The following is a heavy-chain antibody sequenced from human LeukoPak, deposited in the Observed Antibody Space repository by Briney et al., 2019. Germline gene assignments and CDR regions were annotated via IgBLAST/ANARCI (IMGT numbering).Heavy chain of an antibody. J-gene: IGHJ4*02. D-gene: IGHD6-19*01. CDR2: IFGSGGSA. CDR1: GFTFGSYA. V-gene: IGHV3-23*01. Sequence: GGSLRLSCEASGFTFGSYAMYWVRQAPGKGLEWVAGIFGSGGSAHYADPAKGRFTISRDNSKNTVYLQINSLRAEDTAVYYCGKTTTGHSSGQKPAWPVDYWGQGTLVTVSS. CDR3: GKTTTGHSSGQKPAWPVDY.